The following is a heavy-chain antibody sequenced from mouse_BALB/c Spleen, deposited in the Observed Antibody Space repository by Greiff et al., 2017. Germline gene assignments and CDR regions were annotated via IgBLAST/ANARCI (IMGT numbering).Heavy chain of an antibody. CDR2: IYPGDGDT. CDR3: ARSPGPFTKGYAMDY. Sequence: QVQLQQSGAELARPGASVKLSCKASGYTFTSYWMQWVKQRPGQGLEWIGAIYPGDGDTRYTQKFKGKATLTADKSSSTAYMQLSSLASEDSAVYYGARSPGPFTKGYAMDYWGQGTSVTVSA. CDR1: GYTFTSYW. V-gene: IGHV1-87*01. D-gene: IGHD1-1*01. J-gene: IGHJ4*01.